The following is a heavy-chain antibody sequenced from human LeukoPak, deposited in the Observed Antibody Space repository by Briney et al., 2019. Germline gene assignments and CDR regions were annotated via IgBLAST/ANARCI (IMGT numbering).Heavy chain of an antibody. Sequence: KPGGSLRLSCAASGFTFSNYAMTWVRQAPGKGLEWVSVISGSGSNTDYAHSVKGRFTISRDNAKNSLYLQMNSLRAEDTAVYYCARAPLSGSYYEDYWGQGTLVTVSS. CDR3: ARAPLSGSYYEDY. D-gene: IGHD1-26*01. V-gene: IGHV3-21*01. J-gene: IGHJ4*02. CDR1: GFTFSNYA. CDR2: ISGSGSNT.